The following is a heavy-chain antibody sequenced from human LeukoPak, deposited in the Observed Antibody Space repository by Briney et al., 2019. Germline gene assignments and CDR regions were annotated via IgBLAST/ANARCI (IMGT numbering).Heavy chain of an antibody. CDR3: ARAREYSSSGDFDY. Sequence: ASVKVSCKASGYTFTGYYMHWVRQDPGQGLEWMGWINPNSGGTNYAQKFQGRVTMTRDTSISTAYMELSRLRSDDTAVYYCARAREYSSSGDFDYWGQGTLVTVSS. CDR2: INPNSGGT. D-gene: IGHD6-6*01. CDR1: GYTFTGYY. V-gene: IGHV1-2*02. J-gene: IGHJ4*02.